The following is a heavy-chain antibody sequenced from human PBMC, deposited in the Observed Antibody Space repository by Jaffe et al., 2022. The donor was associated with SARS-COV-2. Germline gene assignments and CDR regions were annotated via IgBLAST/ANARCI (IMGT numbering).Heavy chain of an antibody. CDR1: GFTFDDYT. J-gene: IGHJ4*02. V-gene: IGHV3-43*01. Sequence: EVQLVESGGVVVQPGGSLRLSCAASGFTFDDYTMHWVRQAPGKGLEWVSLISWDGGSTYYADSVKGRFTISRDNSKNSLYLQMNSLRTEDTALYYCAKAIFGGDYDFWSGYDYWGQGTLVTVSS. D-gene: IGHD3-3*01. CDR3: AKAIFGGDYDFWSGYDY. CDR2: ISWDGGST.